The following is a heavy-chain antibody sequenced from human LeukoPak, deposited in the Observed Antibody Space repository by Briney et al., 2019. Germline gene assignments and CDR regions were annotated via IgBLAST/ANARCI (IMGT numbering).Heavy chain of an antibody. CDR2: IYYSGST. Sequence: SETLSLTCTVAGGSISIYYWSWIRQPPGKGLEWIGYIYYSGSTNYNPSLKSRVTISVDTSKNQFSLKLSSVTAADTAVYYCARKRNAYFDYWGQGTLVTVSS. J-gene: IGHJ4*02. V-gene: IGHV4-59*12. CDR3: ARKRNAYFDY. CDR1: GGSISIYY. D-gene: IGHD1-1*01.